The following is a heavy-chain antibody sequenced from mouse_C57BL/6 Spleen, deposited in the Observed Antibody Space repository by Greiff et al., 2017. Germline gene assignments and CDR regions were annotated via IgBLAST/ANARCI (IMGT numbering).Heavy chain of an antibody. V-gene: IGHV1-74*01. CDR2: INPSDSDT. CDR3: ATPGYYSNGYAMDY. Sequence: QVQLQQPGAELVKPGASVKVSCKASGYTFTSYWMHWVKQRPGQGLEWIGRINPSDSDTTYNQKFKGKATLTVDKSSSTAYMQLSSLTSEDSAVYDCATPGYYSNGYAMDYWGQGTTVTVSS. CDR1: GYTFTSYW. D-gene: IGHD2-5*01. J-gene: IGHJ4*01.